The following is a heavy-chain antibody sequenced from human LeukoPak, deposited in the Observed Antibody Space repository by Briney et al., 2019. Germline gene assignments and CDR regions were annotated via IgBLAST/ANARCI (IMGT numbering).Heavy chain of an antibody. D-gene: IGHD2-15*01. J-gene: IGHJ4*02. V-gene: IGHV1-2*02. Sequence: SVKVSCKASGYTFTAHYMHWVRQAPGQGLEWMGWINPNSGGTKLAQHFQGRVTLTRDTSISTAYMELTSLRSDDTAVYHCGRDQFCGGGTCYYLLFDFWGLGTLVTVSS. CDR2: INPNSGGT. CDR3: GRDQFCGGGTCYYLLFDF. CDR1: GYTFTAHY.